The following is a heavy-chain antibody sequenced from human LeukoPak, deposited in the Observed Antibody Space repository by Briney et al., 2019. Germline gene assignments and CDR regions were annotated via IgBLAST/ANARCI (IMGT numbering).Heavy chain of an antibody. J-gene: IGHJ5*02. D-gene: IGHD4-17*01. CDR3: ARLDGDNNWFDP. CDR2: INHSGST. Sequence: SETLSLTCAVYGGSFSGYYWSWIRQPPGKGLEWIGEINHSGSTNYNPSLKSRVTISVDTSKNQFSLKLSFVTAADTAVYYCARLDGDNNWFDPWGQGTLVTVSS. CDR1: GGSFSGYY. V-gene: IGHV4-34*01.